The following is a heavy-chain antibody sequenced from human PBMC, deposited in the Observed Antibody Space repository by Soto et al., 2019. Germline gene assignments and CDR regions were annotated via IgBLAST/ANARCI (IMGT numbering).Heavy chain of an antibody. D-gene: IGHD2-15*01. CDR1: GGTFSSYT. Sequence: QVQLVQSGAEVKKPGSSVKVSCKASGGTFSSYTISWVRQAPGQGLEWMGRIIPILGIANYAQKFQGRVTITAEKSTSTAYMELSSLRSEDTAVYYCARDEVVGELDSWGQGTLVTVSS. V-gene: IGHV1-69*08. CDR2: IIPILGIA. J-gene: IGHJ4*02. CDR3: ARDEVVGELDS.